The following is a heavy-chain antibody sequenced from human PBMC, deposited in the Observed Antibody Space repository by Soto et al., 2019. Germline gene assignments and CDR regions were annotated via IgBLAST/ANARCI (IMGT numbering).Heavy chain of an antibody. V-gene: IGHV3-30-3*01. Sequence: QVQLVESGGGVVQPGRSLRLSCAASGFTFSSYAMHWVRQAPGKGLEWVAVISYDGSNKYYADSVKGRFTIYRDNSKHTLYLQRNSRRAEDKAVYYCARWENSVVPADDACDIWGQGTMVTVSS. CDR1: GFTFSSYA. J-gene: IGHJ3*02. D-gene: IGHD2-2*01. CDR3: ARWENSVVPADDACDI. CDR2: ISYDGSNK.